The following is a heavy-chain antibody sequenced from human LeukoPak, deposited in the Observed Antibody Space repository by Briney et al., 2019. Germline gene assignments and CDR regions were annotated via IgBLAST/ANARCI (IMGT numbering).Heavy chain of an antibody. Sequence: SETLSLTCAVSGYSIRSGDYWGWIRQSPGKGLEWIGSIYHSGSTYYNPSLKSRVTISVDTSKKQFSLKLSSVTAADTAVYYCARRGEGTSMSRFDYWGQGTLVTVSS. CDR3: ARRGEGTSMSRFDY. J-gene: IGHJ4*02. CDR2: IYHSGST. D-gene: IGHD3-22*01. CDR1: GYSIRSGDY. V-gene: IGHV4-38-2*01.